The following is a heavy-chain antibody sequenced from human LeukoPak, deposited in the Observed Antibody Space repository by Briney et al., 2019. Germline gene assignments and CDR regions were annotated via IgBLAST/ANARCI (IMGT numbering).Heavy chain of an antibody. V-gene: IGHV3-7*01. CDR1: GFTFSSYQ. J-gene: IGHJ4*02. CDR3: ASKLTMVRGVQAFDC. D-gene: IGHD3-10*01. Sequence: PGGSLRLSCAASGFTFSSYQMNWVRQAPGKGLEWVANIKGDGSEKYYVASVQGRFTISRDNAKDSLYLQMNSLRAEDTSVYYCASKLTMVRGVQAFDCWGQGTLVTVSS. CDR2: IKGDGSEK.